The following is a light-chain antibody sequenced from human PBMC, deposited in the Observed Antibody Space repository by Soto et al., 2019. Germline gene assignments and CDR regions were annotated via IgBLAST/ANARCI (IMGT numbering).Light chain of an antibody. Sequence: QSVLTQPPSASGSPGQSVTISCTGTSSDVGGYNSVSWYQQHPGKAPTLMIYEVSKRPSGVPDRFSGSKSGNTASLTVSGLQAEDEADYYCSSYAGSNMVVFGGGTKLTVL. V-gene: IGLV2-8*01. CDR2: EVS. CDR1: SSDVGGYNS. J-gene: IGLJ2*01. CDR3: SSYAGSNMVV.